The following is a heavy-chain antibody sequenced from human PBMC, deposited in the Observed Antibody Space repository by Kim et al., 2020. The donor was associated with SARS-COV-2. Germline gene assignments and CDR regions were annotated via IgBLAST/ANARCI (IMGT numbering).Heavy chain of an antibody. V-gene: IGHV3-53*01. CDR3: ARGAGYVSERYFDY. CDR2: IYSGDRT. J-gene: IGHJ4*02. Sequence: GGSLRLSCAASGFTVSGNYMNWVRQAPGKGLEWVSVIYSGDRTYYADSVKGRFTISRDISKNTLYLQMNSLRAEDTAVYYCARGAGYVSERYFDYWGQGTLVTVSS. D-gene: IGHD6-19*01. CDR1: GFTVSGNY.